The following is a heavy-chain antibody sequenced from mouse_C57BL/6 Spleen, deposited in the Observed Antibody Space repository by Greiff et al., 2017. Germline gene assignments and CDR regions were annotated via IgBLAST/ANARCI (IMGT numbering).Heavy chain of an antibody. CDR2: IWSGGST. Sequence: QVQLKESGPGLVQPSQSLSITCTVSGFSLTSYGVHWVRQSPGKGLEWLGVIWSGGSTDYNAAFISRLSISKDNSKSHVFFKMNSLQADDTAIYYCASQIYYDYYFAYWGQGTLVTVSA. V-gene: IGHV2-2*01. CDR3: ASQIYYDYYFAY. D-gene: IGHD2-4*01. CDR1: GFSLTSYG. J-gene: IGHJ3*01.